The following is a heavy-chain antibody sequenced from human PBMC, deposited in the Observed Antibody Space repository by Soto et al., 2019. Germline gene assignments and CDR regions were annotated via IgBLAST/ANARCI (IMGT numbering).Heavy chain of an antibody. D-gene: IGHD6-13*01. Sequence: QLQLQESGPGLVKPSETLSLTCTVSGGSISSSSYYWGWIRQPPGKGLEWIGSIYYSGSTYYNPSLKSRVTLTVDTSKNQFSLQLSSVTAADTAVDYCARHLDIAAAGTSFNWFDPWGQGTLVTVAA. CDR2: IYYSGST. J-gene: IGHJ5*02. V-gene: IGHV4-39*01. CDR3: ARHLDIAAAGTSFNWFDP. CDR1: GGSISSSSYY.